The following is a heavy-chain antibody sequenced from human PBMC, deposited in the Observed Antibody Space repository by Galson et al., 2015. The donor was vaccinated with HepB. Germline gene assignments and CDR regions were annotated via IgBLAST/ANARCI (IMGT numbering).Heavy chain of an antibody. CDR1: GGSISSGGYY. J-gene: IGHJ3*02. Sequence: TLSLTCTVSGGSISSGGYYWSWIRQHPGKGLEWIGYIYYSGSTYYNPSLKSRVTISVDTSKNQFSLKLSSVTAADTAVYFCARGYGGKNSAPGFDIWGQGTMVTVSS. CDR2: IYYSGST. CDR3: ARGYGGKNSAPGFDI. D-gene: IGHD5-12*01. V-gene: IGHV4-31*03.